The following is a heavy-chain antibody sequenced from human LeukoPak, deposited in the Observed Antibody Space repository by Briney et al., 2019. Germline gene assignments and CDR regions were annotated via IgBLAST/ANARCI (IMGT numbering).Heavy chain of an antibody. CDR2: IYYSGST. V-gene: IGHV4-61*03. Sequence: PSETLSLTCTVSGGSISSISYYWVWIRQPPGKGLEGVGYIYYSGSTNDNPSLESRFTISVDTSNNHFSLKLSSVTAADAAVYCCASAGSGWYIDAFDIWGQGTMVTVSS. CDR1: GGSISSISYY. J-gene: IGHJ3*02. D-gene: IGHD6-19*01. CDR3: ASAGSGWYIDAFDI.